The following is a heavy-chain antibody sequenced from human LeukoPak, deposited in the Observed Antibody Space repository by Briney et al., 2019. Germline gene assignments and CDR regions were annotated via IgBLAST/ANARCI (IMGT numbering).Heavy chain of an antibody. Sequence: ASVKVSCKASGGTFSSYDINWVRQAPGQGLEWMGWINPNSGGTNYAQKFQGRVTMTRNTSISTAYMELGSLRSEDTAVYYCARGESSYGDYGYYMDVWGKGTTVTVSS. CDR3: ARGESSYGDYGYYMDV. CDR1: GGTFSSYD. J-gene: IGHJ6*03. CDR2: INPNSGGT. V-gene: IGHV1-8*02. D-gene: IGHD4-17*01.